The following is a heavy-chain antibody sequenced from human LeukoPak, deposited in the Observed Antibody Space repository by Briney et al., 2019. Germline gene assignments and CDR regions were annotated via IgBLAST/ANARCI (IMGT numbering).Heavy chain of an antibody. V-gene: IGHV4-4*07. CDR1: GGSISSYY. Sequence: SETLSLTCTVSGGSISSYYWSWIRQPAGKGLEWIGRIYTSGSTNYNPSLKSRVTISVDKSKNQFSLKLSFVTAADTAVYYCARDRTVGATNGDYFDYWGQGTLVTVSS. J-gene: IGHJ4*02. D-gene: IGHD1-26*01. CDR2: IYTSGST. CDR3: ARDRTVGATNGDYFDY.